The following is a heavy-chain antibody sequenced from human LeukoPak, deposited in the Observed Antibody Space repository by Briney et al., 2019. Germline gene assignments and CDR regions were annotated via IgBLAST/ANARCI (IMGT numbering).Heavy chain of an antibody. CDR1: GFTFSSYA. D-gene: IGHD1-20*01. CDR2: ISGSGGST. Sequence: PGGSLRLSCAASGFTFSSYAMSWVRQAPGKGLEGFSAISGSGGSTYHADSVKGRFTISRDNSKNTLYLQMNSLRAEDTAVYYCAKSITNLDAFDIWGQGTMVTVSS. J-gene: IGHJ3*02. CDR3: AKSITNLDAFDI. V-gene: IGHV3-23*01.